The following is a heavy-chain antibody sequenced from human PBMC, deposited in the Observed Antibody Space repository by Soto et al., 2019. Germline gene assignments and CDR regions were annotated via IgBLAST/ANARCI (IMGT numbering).Heavy chain of an antibody. V-gene: IGHV3-23*01. CDR3: AKCRTHCYFDN. J-gene: IGHJ4*02. CDR1: GFTFSSFA. D-gene: IGHD1-7*01. Sequence: EVQLLESGGGLAQPGGSLRLSCTASGFTFSSFAMTWVRQTPGKGLEWVSSINANGANTYYADSVRGRFTISRDNSKNTLYLQMNSLRADDTAAYYCAKCRTHCYFDNWAQGTLVTVSS. CDR2: INANGANT.